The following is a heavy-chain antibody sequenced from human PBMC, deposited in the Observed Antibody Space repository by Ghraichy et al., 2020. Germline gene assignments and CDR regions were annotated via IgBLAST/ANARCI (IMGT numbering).Heavy chain of an antibody. CDR1: GFTFSSYS. J-gene: IGHJ5*02. V-gene: IGHV3-48*02. CDR3: ARVPHQAEKDTEVVTAIHWFDP. CDR2: ISSSSSTI. D-gene: IGHD2-21*02. Sequence: GGSLRLSCAASGFTFSSYSMNWVRQAPGKGLEWVSYISSSSSTIYYADSVKGRFTISRDNAKNSLYLQMNSLRDEDTAVYYCARVPHQAEKDTEVVTAIHWFDPWGQGTLVTVSS.